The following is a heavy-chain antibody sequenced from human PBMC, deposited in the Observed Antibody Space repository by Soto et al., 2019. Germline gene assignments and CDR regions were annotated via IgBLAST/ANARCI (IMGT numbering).Heavy chain of an antibody. Sequence: EVQLVESGGGLIQPGGSLRLSCTASGLSVRNNYMSWVRQAPGMGLEWVSVIYNDGTTYYADSVKGRFTISRDTSKNTLSLPMDSLRAEDTAVYYCVRSLPSGRNSGMDVWGQGTTVTVSS. V-gene: IGHV3-53*01. D-gene: IGHD3-10*01. CDR3: VRSLPSGRNSGMDV. CDR1: GLSVRNNY. J-gene: IGHJ6*02. CDR2: IYNDGTT.